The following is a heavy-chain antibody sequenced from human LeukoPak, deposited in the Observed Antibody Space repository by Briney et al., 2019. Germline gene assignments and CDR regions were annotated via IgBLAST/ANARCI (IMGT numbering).Heavy chain of an antibody. J-gene: IGHJ4*02. D-gene: IGHD5-18*01. CDR1: GGSISSYY. Sequence: SETLSLTCTVSGGSISSYYWSWIRQPPGKGLEWIGYIYYSGSTNYNPSLKSRVTISVDTSKNQFSLKLSSVTAADTAMYFCARDWIPGYWGQGILVTVSS. CDR3: ARDWIPGY. CDR2: IYYSGST. V-gene: IGHV4-59*01.